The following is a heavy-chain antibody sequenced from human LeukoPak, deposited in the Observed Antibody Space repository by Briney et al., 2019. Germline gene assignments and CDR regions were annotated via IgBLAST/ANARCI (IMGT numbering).Heavy chain of an antibody. CDR3: ARDRFDDSSGYYYHYDFYTDV. V-gene: IGHV4-39*07. J-gene: IGHJ6*03. D-gene: IGHD3-22*01. CDR1: DGSIISSSYY. Sequence: SETLSLTCTVSDGSIISSSYYWGWIRQPPGKGLEWIGSIYYSGSTSYNPSLKSRVTISLATSKNQFSLKLSSVTAADTAVYYCARDRFDDSSGYYYHYDFYTDVWGKGTTVSVSS. CDR2: IYYSGST.